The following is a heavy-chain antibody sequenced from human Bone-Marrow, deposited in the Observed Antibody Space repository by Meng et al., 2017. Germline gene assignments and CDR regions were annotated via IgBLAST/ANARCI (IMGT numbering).Heavy chain of an antibody. CDR1: GGHVSTRNG. V-gene: IGHV4-4*02. J-gene: IGHJ5*02. Sequence: QVAVEGPGRGRGDPARPRALPCSVSGGHVSTRNGRSWARQPPGKGLEWIGEIYHSGSTNYNPSLKSRVTISVDKSKNQFSLKLSSVTAADTAVYYCARRVSGSGLTTDWFDPWGQGTLVTVSS. CDR2: IYHSGST. D-gene: IGHD4-17*01. CDR3: ARRVSGSGLTTDWFDP.